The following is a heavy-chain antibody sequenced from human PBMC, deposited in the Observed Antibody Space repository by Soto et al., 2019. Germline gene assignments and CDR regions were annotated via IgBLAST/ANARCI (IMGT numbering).Heavy chain of an antibody. D-gene: IGHD3-10*01. CDR1: GYSFTTYG. CDR2: ISDYNGNT. V-gene: IGHV1-18*01. J-gene: IGHJ6*02. Sequence: QVQLVQSGAEVKKPGASVKVSCKASGYSFTTYGISWVRQAPGQGLEWMGWISDYNGNTNYEKKFQGRVTMTTDTSTRTDYMALKSLRSDDTAVYYCAREGYYSGSESYSPPRYYGMDVWGQGTTVTVS. CDR3: AREGYYSGSESYSPPRYYGMDV.